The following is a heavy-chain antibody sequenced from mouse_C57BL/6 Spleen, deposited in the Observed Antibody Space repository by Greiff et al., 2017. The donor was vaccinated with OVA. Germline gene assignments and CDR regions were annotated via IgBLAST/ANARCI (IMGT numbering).Heavy chain of an antibody. Sequence: EVQLQQSGAELVRPGASVKLSCTASGFNIKDDYMHWVKQRPEQGLEWIGWIDPENGDTEYASKFQGKATITADTSSNTAYLQLSSLTSEDTAVYYCTTWAQAGQALFAYWGQGTLVTVSA. D-gene: IGHD3-2*02. V-gene: IGHV14-4*01. CDR2: IDPENGDT. CDR1: GFNIKDDY. CDR3: TTWAQAGQALFAY. J-gene: IGHJ3*01.